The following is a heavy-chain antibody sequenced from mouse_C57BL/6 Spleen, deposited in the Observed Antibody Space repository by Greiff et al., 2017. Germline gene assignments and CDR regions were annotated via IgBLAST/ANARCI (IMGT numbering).Heavy chain of an antibody. Sequence: QVQLKQPGAELVKPGASVKVSCKASGYTFTSYWMHWVKQRPGQGLEWIGRIHPSDSDTNYNQKFKGKATLTVDKSSSTAYMQLSSLTSEDSAVYYCAICPTRRLSDAMDYWGQGTSVTVSS. V-gene: IGHV1-74*01. CDR3: AICPTRRLSDAMDY. CDR1: GYTFTSYW. CDR2: IHPSDSDT. J-gene: IGHJ4*01. D-gene: IGHD3-2*02.